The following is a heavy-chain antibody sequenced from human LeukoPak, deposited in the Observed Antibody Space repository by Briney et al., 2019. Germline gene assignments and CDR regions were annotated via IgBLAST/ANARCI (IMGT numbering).Heavy chain of an antibody. Sequence: GASVKVSCKASGYTFTGYYMHWVRQAPGQGLEWMGRINPNSGGTNYAQKFQGRVTMTRDTSISTAYMELSRLRSGDTAVYYCAINPTTGTTTPFDYWGQGTLVTVSS. D-gene: IGHD1-1*01. CDR2: INPNSGGT. J-gene: IGHJ4*02. V-gene: IGHV1-2*06. CDR1: GYTFTGYY. CDR3: AINPTTGTTTPFDY.